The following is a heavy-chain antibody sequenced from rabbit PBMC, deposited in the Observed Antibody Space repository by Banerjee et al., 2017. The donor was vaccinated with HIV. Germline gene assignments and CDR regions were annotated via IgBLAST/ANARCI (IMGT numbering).Heavy chain of an antibody. D-gene: IGHD7-1*01. J-gene: IGHJ3*01. CDR3: ARDRDGDAGYGSLAL. V-gene: IGHV1S45*01. CDR1: GFSFSSNYW. Sequence: QEQLKESGGGLVKPEGSLTLTCTASGFSFSSNYWICWVRQAPGKGLEWIACTYTDVGSIVSASWAKGRFTISKPSSTTVTLQMTSLTAADTATYFCARDRDGDAGYGSLALWGQGTLVTVS. CDR2: TYTDVGSI.